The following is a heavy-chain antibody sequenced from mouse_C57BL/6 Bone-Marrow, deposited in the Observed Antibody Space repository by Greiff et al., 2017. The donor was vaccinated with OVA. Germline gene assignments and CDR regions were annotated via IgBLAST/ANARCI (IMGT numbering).Heavy chain of an antibody. Sequence: VQLQQPGAELVMPGASVKLSCKASGYTFTSYWMHWVKQRPGQGLEWIGEIDPSDSYTNYNQKFKGKSTLTVDKSSSTAYMQLSSLTSADSAVYYCARSPGYFDYWGQGTTLTVSS. J-gene: IGHJ2*01. CDR1: GYTFTSYW. V-gene: IGHV1-69*01. CDR3: ARSPGYFDY. CDR2: IDPSDSYT.